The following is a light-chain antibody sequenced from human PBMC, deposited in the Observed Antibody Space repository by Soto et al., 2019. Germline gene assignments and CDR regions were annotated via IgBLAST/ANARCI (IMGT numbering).Light chain of an antibody. J-gene: IGLJ1*01. Sequence: QPVLTQPASVSGSPGQSITISCTGTSSDVGGYNYVSWYQQHPGKAPKLIIYEVNNRPSGVSNRFSGSKSGNTASLTISGLQAEDEADYYCSSYTSRSTLVFGTGTKLTVL. CDR2: EVN. V-gene: IGLV2-14*01. CDR3: SSYTSRSTLV. CDR1: SSDVGGYNY.